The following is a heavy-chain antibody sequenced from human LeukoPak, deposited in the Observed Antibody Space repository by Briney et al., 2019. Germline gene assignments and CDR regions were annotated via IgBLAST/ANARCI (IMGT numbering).Heavy chain of an antibody. J-gene: IGHJ4*02. CDR3: AKDRLNLPGALNY. D-gene: IGHD3-10*01. Sequence: GGSLRLSCAASGFTFSSYAMSWVRQAPGKGLEWVSSISGSGDSTYYADSVKGRFTISRDNSKNTLYLQMNSLRAEDTAIYYCAKDRLNLPGALNYWGQGTLVTVSS. CDR2: ISGSGDST. CDR1: GFTFSSYA. V-gene: IGHV3-23*01.